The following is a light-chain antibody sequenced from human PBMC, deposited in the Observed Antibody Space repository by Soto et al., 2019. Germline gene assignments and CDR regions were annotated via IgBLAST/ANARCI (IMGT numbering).Light chain of an antibody. CDR1: QSISNW. CDR3: QQCNGYSRT. Sequence: DIQMTQSPSTLSASVGDRVTITCRASQSISNWLAWYQQKPGKAPKLLIYDASSLERGVPSRFSGSGSGTEFTLTISSLQPDDFATYYCQQCNGYSRTFGQGNKVEIK. CDR2: DAS. V-gene: IGKV1-5*01. J-gene: IGKJ1*01.